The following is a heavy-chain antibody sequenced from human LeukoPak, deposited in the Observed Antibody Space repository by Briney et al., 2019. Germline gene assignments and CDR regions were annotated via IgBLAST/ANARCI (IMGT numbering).Heavy chain of an antibody. CDR3: ARGYSSSWNYFDY. V-gene: IGHV4-59*01. J-gene: IGHJ4*02. D-gene: IGHD6-13*01. Sequence: SETLSLTSIVSGGSISNYWWSWIRQPPGRGLEWIGYVFDSGGTNYNPSLKSRVTISVDTSKKQFSLKLSSVTAADTAVYYCARGYSSSWNYFDYWGQGTLVTVSS. CDR1: GGSISNYW. CDR2: VFDSGGT.